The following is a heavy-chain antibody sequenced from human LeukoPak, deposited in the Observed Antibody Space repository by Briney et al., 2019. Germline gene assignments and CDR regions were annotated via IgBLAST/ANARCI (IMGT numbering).Heavy chain of an antibody. CDR1: GYRFTNYH. Sequence: GESLKISCNGSGYRFTNYHIGWVRQMPGKGLEWMGIIYPADSDTRYRPTFRGQVTISVDKSINTAYLQWSSLKASNTAMYYCTRLISRGSDYNYVDDWGQGTLITVSS. D-gene: IGHD4-17*01. J-gene: IGHJ4*02. CDR3: TRLISRGSDYNYVDD. V-gene: IGHV5-51*01. CDR2: IYPADSDT.